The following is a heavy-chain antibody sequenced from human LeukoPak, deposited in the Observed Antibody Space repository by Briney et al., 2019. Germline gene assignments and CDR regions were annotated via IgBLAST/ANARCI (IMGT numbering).Heavy chain of an antibody. D-gene: IGHD1-26*01. CDR1: GGSISSSSYY. CDR2: IYYSGST. CDR3: ARVWELSDAFDI. J-gene: IGHJ3*02. V-gene: IGHV4-39*07. Sequence: SETLSLTCTVSGGSISSSSYYWGWIRQPPGKGLEWIGSIYYSGSTPYNSSLKSRVTISVDTSKNQFSLKLSSVTAADAAVYYCARVWELSDAFDIWGQGTMVTVSS.